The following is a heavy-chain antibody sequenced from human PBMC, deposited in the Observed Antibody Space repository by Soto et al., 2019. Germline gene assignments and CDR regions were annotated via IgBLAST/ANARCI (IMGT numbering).Heavy chain of an antibody. D-gene: IGHD2-21*02. CDR2: IYWDDDK. J-gene: IGHJ2*01. CDR1: GFSLSTSGVG. V-gene: IGHV2-5*02. Sequence: QITLKESGPTLVKPTQTLTLTCTFSGFSLSTSGVGVGWIRQPPGKALEWLALIYWDDDKRYSPSLKSRLTXTXGTSKNQVVLTMTNMDPVDTATYYCAHRTALWYFDLWGRGTLVTVSS. CDR3: AHRTALWYFDL.